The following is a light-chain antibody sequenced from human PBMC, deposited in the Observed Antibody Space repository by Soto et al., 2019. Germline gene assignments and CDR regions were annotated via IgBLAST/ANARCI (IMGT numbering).Light chain of an antibody. CDR3: QQYNSYPYT. J-gene: IGKJ2*01. V-gene: IGKV1-5*03. CDR2: KAP. CDR1: KSINNW. Sequence: DIQMTQFPSTLSASVGGRVTISGRASKSINNWLAWYQRRPGKAPTLLIYKAPSLETGVPSRFSGSGSGTEFTLTISSLQPDDFATYYCQQYNSYPYTFGQGTKLEI.